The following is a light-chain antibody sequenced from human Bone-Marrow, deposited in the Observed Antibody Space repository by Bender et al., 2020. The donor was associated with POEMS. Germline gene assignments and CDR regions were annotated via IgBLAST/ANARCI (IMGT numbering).Light chain of an antibody. Sequence: QSALTQPASVSGSPGQSLTISCTGTSSDIGGYDYVSWYQQHPGKAPKLIIYYVSNRPSGVSDRFSGSKSGNTASLTISGLQAEDEADYYCSSYTSSNPFVFATGTKVTVL. J-gene: IGLJ1*01. CDR2: YVS. V-gene: IGLV2-14*03. CDR3: SSYTSSNPFV. CDR1: SSDIGGYDY.